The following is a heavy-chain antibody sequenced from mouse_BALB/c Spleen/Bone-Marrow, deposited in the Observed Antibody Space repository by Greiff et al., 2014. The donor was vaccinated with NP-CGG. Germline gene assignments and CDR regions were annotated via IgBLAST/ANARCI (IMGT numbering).Heavy chain of an antibody. Sequence: QVQLQQSGAELARPGASVKMSCKASGYTFTGYTIHWVKQRPGQGLEWIGYINPTSGYANYNQKFKDKATLTADKSSSTAYMQLSSLTSEDSAVFYCARSMIVYFAMDYWGRGTSVTVSS. CDR2: INPTSGYA. CDR1: GYTFTGYT. CDR3: ARSMIVYFAMDY. V-gene: IGHV1-4*01. D-gene: IGHD2-3*01. J-gene: IGHJ4*01.